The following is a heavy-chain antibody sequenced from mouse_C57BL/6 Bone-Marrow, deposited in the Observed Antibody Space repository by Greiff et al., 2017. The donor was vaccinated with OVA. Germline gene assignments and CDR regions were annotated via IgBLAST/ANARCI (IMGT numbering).Heavy chain of an antibody. D-gene: IGHD2-1*01. CDR3: ARRRVRYFDY. V-gene: IGHV5-6*01. CDR2: ISSGGSYT. CDR1: GFTFSSYG. J-gene: IGHJ2*01. Sequence: EVQVVESGGDLVKPGGSLKLSCAASGFTFSSYGMSWVRQTPDKRLEWVATISSGGSYTYYPDSVKGRFTISRDNAKNTLYLQMSSLKSEDTAMYYCARRRVRYFDYWGQGTTLTVSS.